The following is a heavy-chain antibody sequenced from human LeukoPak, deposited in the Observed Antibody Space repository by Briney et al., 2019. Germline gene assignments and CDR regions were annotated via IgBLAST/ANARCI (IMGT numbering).Heavy chain of an antibody. V-gene: IGHV4-61*08. CDR1: GGSVSSDGYY. J-gene: IGHJ3*02. D-gene: IGHD6-13*01. CDR2: IYNSGST. Sequence: SETLSLTCTVSGGSVSSDGYYWSWIRQPPGKGLEWIGYIYNSGSTNYNPSLKSRVTISVDTSKNQFSLKLSSVTAADTAVYSCARVAAAGNDAFDIWGQGTMVTVST. CDR3: ARVAAAGNDAFDI.